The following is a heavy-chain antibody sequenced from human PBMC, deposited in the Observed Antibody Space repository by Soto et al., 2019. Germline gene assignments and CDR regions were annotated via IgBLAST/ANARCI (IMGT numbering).Heavy chain of an antibody. D-gene: IGHD6-6*01. CDR1: GGSISSSSYY. CDR3: ARRETQLVPGNWFDP. V-gene: IGHV4-39*01. CDR2: IYYSGST. J-gene: IGHJ5*02. Sequence: PSETLSLTCTVSGGSISSSSYYWGWIRQPPGKGLEWIGSIYYSGSTYYNPSLKSRVTISVDTSKNQFSLKLSSVTAADTAVYYCARRETQLVPGNWFDPWGQGTLVTVSS.